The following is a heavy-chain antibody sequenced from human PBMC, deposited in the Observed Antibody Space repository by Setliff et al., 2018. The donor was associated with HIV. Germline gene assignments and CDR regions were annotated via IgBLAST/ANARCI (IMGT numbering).Heavy chain of an antibody. V-gene: IGHV3-53*01. CDR2: IFLGGST. Sequence: GGSLRLSCAASGFTFSDFGMNWVRQAPGKGPEWVSVIFLGGSTYFADAVKDRFTTSRDNSKNTLYLQMNSLRSEDTAVYYCARGSRGARASKLDSSGYYLVYWGQGTLVTVSS. CDR1: GFTFSDFG. D-gene: IGHD3-22*01. CDR3: ARGSRGARASKLDSSGYYLVY. J-gene: IGHJ4*02.